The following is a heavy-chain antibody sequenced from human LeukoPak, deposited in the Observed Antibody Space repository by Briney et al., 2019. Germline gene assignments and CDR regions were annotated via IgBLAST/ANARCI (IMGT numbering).Heavy chain of an antibody. CDR2: ISYDGSNK. Sequence: GGSLRLSCAASGFTFSSYAMHWVRQAPGKGLEWVAVISYDGSNKYYADSVKGRFTISRDNSKNTLYLQMNSLRAEDTAVYYCARVVYSGSYFSPPFDYWGQGTLVTVSS. V-gene: IGHV3-30-3*01. CDR3: ARVVYSGSYFSPPFDY. J-gene: IGHJ4*02. D-gene: IGHD1-26*01. CDR1: GFTFSSYA.